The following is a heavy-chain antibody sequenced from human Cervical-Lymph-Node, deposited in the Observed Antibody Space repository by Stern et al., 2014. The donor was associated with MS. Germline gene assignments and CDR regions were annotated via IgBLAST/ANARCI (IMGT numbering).Heavy chain of an antibody. Sequence: QVQLVESGGGVVQPGRSLRLSCAASGFTFGRHSLHWVRQAPGKGLEWVAVSSYDGSSQHYADSVKGRFTISRDNSNNTLYLQMNSLRVEDTAMYYCARPAAARYFDYWGQGSQVTVSS. D-gene: IGHD6-25*01. CDR2: SSYDGSSQ. CDR3: ARPAAARYFDY. J-gene: IGHJ4*02. CDR1: GFTFGRHS. V-gene: IGHV3-30-3*01.